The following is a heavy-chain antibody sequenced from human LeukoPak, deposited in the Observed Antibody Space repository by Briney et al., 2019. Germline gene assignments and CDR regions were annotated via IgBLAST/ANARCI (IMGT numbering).Heavy chain of an antibody. CDR3: ARDRSGPNY. CDR1: GFTFSYFW. Sequence: PGGSLRLSCAASGFTFSYFWMSWVRQAPGKGLEWVANINLDGTERHYVDSVKGRFTISRDNARKSLYLQMNSLRAEDTAVYYCARDRSGPNYWGQGTLVTVSS. V-gene: IGHV3-7*05. J-gene: IGHJ4*02. CDR2: INLDGTER.